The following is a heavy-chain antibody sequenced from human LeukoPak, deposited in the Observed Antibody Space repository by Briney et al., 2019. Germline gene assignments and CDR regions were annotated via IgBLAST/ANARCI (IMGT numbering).Heavy chain of an antibody. D-gene: IGHD2-15*01. Sequence: PGESLKISCKGSGYSFTSYWISWVRQMPGKGLEWMGRIDPSDSYTNYSPSFQGHVTISVDKSISTAYLQWSSLKASDTAMYYCARLRYCSGGSCYHYFDYWGQGTLVTVSS. CDR2: IDPSDSYT. V-gene: IGHV5-10-1*01. CDR1: GYSFTSYW. J-gene: IGHJ4*02. CDR3: ARLRYCSGGSCYHYFDY.